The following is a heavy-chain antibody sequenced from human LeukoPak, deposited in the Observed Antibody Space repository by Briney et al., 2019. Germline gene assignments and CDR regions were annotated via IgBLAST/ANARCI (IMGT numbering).Heavy chain of an antibody. V-gene: IGHV4-59*01. J-gene: IGHJ4*02. D-gene: IGHD3-10*01. CDR1: GGSISSYY. Sequence: KSSETLSLTCTVSGGSISSYYWSWIRQPPGKGLEWIGYIYYSGSTNYNPSLKSRVTISVDTSKNQFSLKLSSVTAADTAVYYCARAVGGDGSGSLWGPGTLVTVPS. CDR3: ARAVGGDGSGSL. CDR2: IYYSGST.